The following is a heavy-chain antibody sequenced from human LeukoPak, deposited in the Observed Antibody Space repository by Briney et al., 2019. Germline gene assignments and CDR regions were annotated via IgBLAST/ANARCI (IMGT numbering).Heavy chain of an antibody. CDR1: GFTFNTYS. CDR2: IDSSGGYM. Sequence: GGSLRLSCEASGFTFNTYSMNWARQAPGKGLEWVSSIDSSGGYMFYADSVKGRFIISRDNAKDSLYLQMNSLRVEDTAVYYCLRGDRRDYWGQGTLVIVSS. V-gene: IGHV3-21*06. CDR3: LRGDRRDY. J-gene: IGHJ4*02.